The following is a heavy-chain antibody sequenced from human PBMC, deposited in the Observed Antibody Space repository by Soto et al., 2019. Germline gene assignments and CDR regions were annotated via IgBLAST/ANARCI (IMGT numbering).Heavy chain of an antibody. Sequence: PGGSLRLSCAASGFTFSSYGMHWVRQAPGKGLEWVAVISYDGSNKYYADSVKGRFTISRDNSKNTLYLQMNSLRAEDTAVYYCAKDCYDFWSGYYRGEYYYYGMDVWGQGTTVTVSS. CDR2: ISYDGSNK. CDR1: GFTFSSYG. J-gene: IGHJ6*02. V-gene: IGHV3-30*18. D-gene: IGHD3-3*01. CDR3: AKDCYDFWSGYYRGEYYYYGMDV.